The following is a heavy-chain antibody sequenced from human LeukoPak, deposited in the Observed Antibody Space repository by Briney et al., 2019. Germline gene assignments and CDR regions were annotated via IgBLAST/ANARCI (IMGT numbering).Heavy chain of an antibody. CDR3: VKGVVVPAAMITPFDY. CDR2: ISSNGGST. J-gene: IGHJ4*02. V-gene: IGHV3-64D*09. CDR1: GFTFSSYA. D-gene: IGHD2-2*01. Sequence: GGSLRLPCSASGFTFSSYAMHWVRQAPGKGLEYVSAISSNGGSTYYADSVKGRFTISRGNSKNTLYLQMSSLRAEDTAVYYCVKGVVVPAAMITPFDYWGQGTLVTVSS.